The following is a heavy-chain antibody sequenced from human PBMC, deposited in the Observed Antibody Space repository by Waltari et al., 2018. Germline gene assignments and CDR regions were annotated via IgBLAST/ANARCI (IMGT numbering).Heavy chain of an antibody. Sequence: QLQLQESGPGLVKPSETLSLTCTVSGGSISSSSYYWGWIRQPPGKGLEWIGSIYYSGGTYYNPALKSRVTISVDTSKNQFSLKLSSVTAADTAVYYCARPLGYCSGGSCVGDAFDIWGQGTMVTVSS. CDR2: IYYSGGT. D-gene: IGHD2-15*01. CDR1: GGSISSSSYY. CDR3: ARPLGYCSGGSCVGDAFDI. V-gene: IGHV4-39*01. J-gene: IGHJ3*02.